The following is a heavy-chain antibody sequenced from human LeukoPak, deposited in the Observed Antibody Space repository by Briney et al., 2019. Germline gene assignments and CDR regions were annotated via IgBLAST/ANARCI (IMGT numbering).Heavy chain of an antibody. J-gene: IGHJ6*03. V-gene: IGHV3-49*03. CDR2: IRSKAYGGTT. Sequence: GGSLRLSCTASGFTFGDYAMSWFRQAPGKGLEWVGFIRSKAYGGTTEYAASVKGRFTISRDDPKSIAYLQMNSLKTEDTAVYYCTRDRDYGDYFGYYYYYYMDVWGKGTTVTVSS. CDR1: GFTFGDYA. D-gene: IGHD4-17*01. CDR3: TRDRDYGDYFGYYYYYYMDV.